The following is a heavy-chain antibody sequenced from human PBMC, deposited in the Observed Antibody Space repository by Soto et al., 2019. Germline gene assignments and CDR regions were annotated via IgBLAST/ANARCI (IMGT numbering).Heavy chain of an antibody. J-gene: IGHJ4*02. D-gene: IGHD3-3*01. Sequence: QVQLQESGPGLVKPSQTLSLTCTVSGGSISSGGSYWNWIRQRPGKGLEWIGYIYYSGSFYYTPSLKGPVLISPYTSKNQFSLKLSSVTAADTAVYYCARAPETPPIFGVVRPYFFDYWGQGTLVTVSS. CDR2: IYYSGSF. CDR3: ARAPETPPIFGVVRPYFFDY. CDR1: GGSISSGGSY. V-gene: IGHV4-31*01.